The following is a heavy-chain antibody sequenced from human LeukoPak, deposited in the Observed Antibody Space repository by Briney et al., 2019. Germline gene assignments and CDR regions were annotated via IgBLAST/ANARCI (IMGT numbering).Heavy chain of an antibody. CDR1: GFXLSNYW. J-gene: IGHJ6*02. CDR3: TRVQAGRSGLMDV. V-gene: IGHV3-74*01. Sequence: GGSLRLSCAASGFXLSNYWIHWVRQAPGEGLLWVSRVDPDGTTTNYADSVTGRFTTSRDNAKNTLYLQMNSLRAEDTALYYCTRVQAGRSGLMDVWGRGTTVTVSS. CDR2: VDPDGTTT. D-gene: IGHD2-8*02.